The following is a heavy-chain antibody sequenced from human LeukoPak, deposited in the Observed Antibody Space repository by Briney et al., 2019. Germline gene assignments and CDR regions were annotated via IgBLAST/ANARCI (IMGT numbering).Heavy chain of an antibody. CDR1: GFTFSSYW. CDR3: AKSKQADDY. D-gene: IGHD6-13*01. Sequence: PGGSLRLSCAASGFTFSSYWIHWVRHVPGKGLVWVARINPGGSSITYADSVKGRFTISRDNAKNTLYLQMDSLRAEDTGVYYCAKSKQADDYWGQGTPVTVSS. V-gene: IGHV3-74*01. CDR2: INPGGSSI. J-gene: IGHJ4*02.